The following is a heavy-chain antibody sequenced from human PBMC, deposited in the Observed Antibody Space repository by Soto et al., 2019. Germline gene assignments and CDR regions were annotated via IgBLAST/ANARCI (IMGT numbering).Heavy chain of an antibody. J-gene: IGHJ6*02. V-gene: IGHV4-4*02. Sequence: QVQLQESGPGLVKPSGTLSLTCAVSGGSISSSNWWSWVRQPPGKGLEWIGEIYHSGSTNYTPSLKSRVTIAVDKSKNQFALKLSSVTAAYTAVYYCALDSSSSHGGLYYYAMDVWGQGTTVTVSS. CDR1: GGSISSSNW. CDR2: IYHSGST. CDR3: ALDSSSSHGGLYYYAMDV. D-gene: IGHD6-6*01.